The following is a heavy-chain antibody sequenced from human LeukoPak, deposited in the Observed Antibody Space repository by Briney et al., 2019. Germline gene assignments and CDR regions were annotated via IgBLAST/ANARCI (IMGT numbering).Heavy chain of an antibody. CDR3: AREGEYVWGSYRYLDY. Sequence: GGSLRLSCVASGFTFSRFGMHWVRQAPGKGLEWVAVIWYDGSNKFYADSVKGRFTISRDNSKNTLFLQMNSLRAEDTAVYYCAREGEYVWGSYRYLDYWGQGTLVTVSS. J-gene: IGHJ4*02. D-gene: IGHD3-16*02. CDR2: IWYDGSNK. V-gene: IGHV3-33*01. CDR1: GFTFSRFG.